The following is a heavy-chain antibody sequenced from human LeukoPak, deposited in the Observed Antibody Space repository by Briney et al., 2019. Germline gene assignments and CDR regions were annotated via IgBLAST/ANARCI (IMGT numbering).Heavy chain of an antibody. CDR2: IYYSGST. V-gene: IGHV4-59*08. J-gene: IGHJ4*02. CDR3: ARLPDWYFDY. CDR1: GGSISSYY. D-gene: IGHD2-21*01. Sequence: SETLSLTCTVSGGSISSYYWSWLRQPPGKGLEWIGYIYYSGSTNYNPSLKSRVTISVDTSKNQFSLKPSSVTAADTAVYYCARLPDWYFDYWGQGTLVTVSS.